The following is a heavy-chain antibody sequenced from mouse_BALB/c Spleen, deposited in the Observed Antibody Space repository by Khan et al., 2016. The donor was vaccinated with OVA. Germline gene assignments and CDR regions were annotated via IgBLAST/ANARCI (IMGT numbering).Heavy chain of an antibody. V-gene: IGHV5-6*01. CDR1: GFTFSTYG. Sequence: EVELVESGGDLVKPGGSLKLSCAASGFTFSTYGMSWVRQTPDKRLEWVATISSGGSYTYYPDSVKGRFTISRDNAKNTLYLQMSSLTSEDTAMYYCASLGYYYNSEGFAYWGQGTLVTVSA. J-gene: IGHJ3*01. CDR3: ASLGYYYNSEGFAY. D-gene: IGHD1-1*01. CDR2: ISSGGSYT.